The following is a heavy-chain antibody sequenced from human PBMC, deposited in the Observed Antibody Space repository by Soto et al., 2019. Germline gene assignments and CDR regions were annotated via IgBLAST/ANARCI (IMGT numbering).Heavy chain of an antibody. CDR1: GGSITNYY. V-gene: IGHV4-59*01. Sequence: QVQLQESGPGLVKPSETLSLMCTVSGGSITNYYWSWIRQSPARGLEWIGYISDSGSTKYNPSLSSRVSISLDTSKNQFSLKVTSVTAADTAVYYCARERVGHSAMDVWGQGTTVTVSS. CDR3: ARERVGHSAMDV. CDR2: ISDSGST. D-gene: IGHD1-26*01. J-gene: IGHJ6*02.